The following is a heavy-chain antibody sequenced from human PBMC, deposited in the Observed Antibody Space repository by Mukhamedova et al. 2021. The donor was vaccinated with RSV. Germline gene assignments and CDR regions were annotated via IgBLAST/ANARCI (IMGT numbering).Heavy chain of an antibody. J-gene: IGHJ6*03. Sequence: GGIIPIFGTANYAQKFQGRVTITADESTSTAYMELSSLRSEDTAVYYCASCSDYYYYMDVWGKGTTVTVSS. D-gene: IGHD2-15*01. CDR3: ASCSDYYYYMDV. CDR2: IIPIFGTA. V-gene: IGHV1-69*01.